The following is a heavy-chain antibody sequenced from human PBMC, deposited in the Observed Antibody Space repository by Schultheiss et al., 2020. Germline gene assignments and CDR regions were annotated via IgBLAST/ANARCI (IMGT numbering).Heavy chain of an antibody. Sequence: GGSLRLSCAASGFTFSSYGMHWVRQAPGKGLEWVSAISGSGGSTYYADSVKGRFTISRDNSKNTLYLQMNSLRAEDTAVYYCARAIAVAGMRFYFDYWGQGTLVTVSS. V-gene: IGHV3-23*01. CDR1: GFTFSSYG. D-gene: IGHD6-19*01. CDR3: ARAIAVAGMRFYFDY. J-gene: IGHJ4*02. CDR2: ISGSGGST.